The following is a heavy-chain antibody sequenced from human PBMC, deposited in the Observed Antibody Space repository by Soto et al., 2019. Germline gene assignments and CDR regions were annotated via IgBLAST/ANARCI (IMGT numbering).Heavy chain of an antibody. V-gene: IGHV5-51*01. D-gene: IGHD3-10*01. Sequence: GESLKISCKGSGYSFTSYWIGWVRQMPGKGLEWMGIIYPGDSDTRYSPSFQGRVTIPGDKSSSTAYLQWSSLKASDTAMYYCARPSQPGIYSGDDAFDIWGQGTMVTVSS. CDR3: ARPSQPGIYSGDDAFDI. CDR2: IYPGDSDT. J-gene: IGHJ3*02. CDR1: GYSFTSYW.